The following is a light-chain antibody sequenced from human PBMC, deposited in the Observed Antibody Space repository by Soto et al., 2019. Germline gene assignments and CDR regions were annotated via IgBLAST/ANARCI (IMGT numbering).Light chain of an antibody. V-gene: IGKV1-5*01. CDR3: QQYGSATIT. Sequence: DIQMTQSPSTLSASVGDTVTVTCRASQSIGRWLAWYQQKPGKAPSLLIYHASVLQSGVPSRFSGSGSGTDFTLTISRLEPEDFALYHCQQYGSATITFGQGTRLEI. J-gene: IGKJ5*01. CDR2: HAS. CDR1: QSIGRW.